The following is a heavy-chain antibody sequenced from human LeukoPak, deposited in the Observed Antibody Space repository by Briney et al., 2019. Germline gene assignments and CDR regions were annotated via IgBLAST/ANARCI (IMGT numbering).Heavy chain of an antibody. V-gene: IGHV3-23*01. CDR3: ARDPGAFPYFFDS. CDR2: ISGSGGST. D-gene: IGHD4/OR15-4a*01. J-gene: IGHJ4*02. Sequence: GGSLRLSCAASGLTFSSYAMSWVRQAPGKGLEWVSAISGSGGSTYYADSVRGRFTISRDNSKNTLYLQMNSLRVEDTAVYFCARDPGAFPYFFDSWGQGTLVTVSS. CDR1: GLTFSSYA.